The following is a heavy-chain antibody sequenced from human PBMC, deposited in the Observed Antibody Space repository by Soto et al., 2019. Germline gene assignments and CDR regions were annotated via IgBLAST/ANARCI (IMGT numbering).Heavy chain of an antibody. J-gene: IGHJ6*02. CDR3: ARQRYYDSSGLTMPLYGMDV. D-gene: IGHD3-22*01. V-gene: IGHV5-10-1*01. CDR2: IDPSDSYT. CDR1: GYSFTSYW. Sequence: LNISCKGSGYSFTSYWISWVRQMPGKGLEWMGRIDPSDSYTNYSPSFQGHVTISADKSISTAYLQWSSLKASDTAMYYCARQRYYDSSGLTMPLYGMDVWGQGTTVTV.